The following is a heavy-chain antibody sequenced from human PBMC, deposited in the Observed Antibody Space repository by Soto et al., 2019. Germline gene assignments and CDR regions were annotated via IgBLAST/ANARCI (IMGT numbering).Heavy chain of an antibody. J-gene: IGHJ4*02. V-gene: IGHV4-30-2*01. CDR2: IYHSGST. CDR1: GGSISSGGYS. Sequence: QLQLQESGSGLVKPSQTLSLTCAVSGGSISSGGYSWSWIRQPPGKGLEWIGYIYHSGSTYYNPSLKGRFTISVDRSKNQFSLKLSSVTAADTAVYYCARAEIYSNYYDYWGQGTLVTVSS. D-gene: IGHD4-4*01. CDR3: ARAEIYSNYYDY.